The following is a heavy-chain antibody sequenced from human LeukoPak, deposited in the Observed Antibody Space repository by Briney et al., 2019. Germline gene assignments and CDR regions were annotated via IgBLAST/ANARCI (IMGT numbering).Heavy chain of an antibody. D-gene: IGHD3-16*02. CDR3: ARGSGSYRPLYFFDY. V-gene: IGHV4-4*07. CDR2: IYTSGST. Sequence: SETLSLTCTVSGGSISSYYWSWIRQPAGKGLEWIGRIYTSGSTNYDPSLKSRVTMSLDMSQKEVSLTLSSMTAADTAVYFCARGSGSYRPLYFFDYWGQGNLVTVSS. CDR1: GGSISSYY. J-gene: IGHJ4*02.